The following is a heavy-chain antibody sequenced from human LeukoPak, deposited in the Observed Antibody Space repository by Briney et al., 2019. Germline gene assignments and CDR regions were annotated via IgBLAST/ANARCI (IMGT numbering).Heavy chain of an antibody. CDR2: INTDGKAT. V-gene: IGHV3-74*01. D-gene: IGHD1-26*01. J-gene: IGHJ6*03. CDR1: GFTFSTYW. Sequence: GGSLRLFCAASGFTFSTYWMSWVRQAPGKGLLWVARINTDGKATTYADSVKGRFTISRDNARDTVYLQMNSLRAEDTSVYYCAGDPGNFYLPYYDYMDVWGKGTTVTVSS. CDR3: AGDPGNFYLPYYDYMDV.